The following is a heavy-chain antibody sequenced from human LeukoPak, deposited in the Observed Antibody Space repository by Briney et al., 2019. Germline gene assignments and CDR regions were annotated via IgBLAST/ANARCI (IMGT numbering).Heavy chain of an antibody. D-gene: IGHD3-22*01. Sequence: SETLSLTCAVYGGSFSGYYWSWIRQPPGKGLEWIGETNHSGSTNYNPSLKSRVTISVDTSKNQFSLKLSSVTAADTAVYYCARARRDYYDSRGYYLRDFDSWGLGTLVTVSS. CDR1: GGSFSGYY. CDR3: ARARRDYYDSRGYYLRDFDS. CDR2: TNHSGST. J-gene: IGHJ4*02. V-gene: IGHV4-34*01.